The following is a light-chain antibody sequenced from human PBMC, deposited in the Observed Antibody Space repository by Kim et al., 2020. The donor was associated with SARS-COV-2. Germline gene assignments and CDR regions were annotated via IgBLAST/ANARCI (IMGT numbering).Light chain of an antibody. Sequence: SYELTQPPSVSVAPEKTARITCGGNNIGSKSVHWYQQKPGQAPVVVICNDSERPSGIPDRFSGSNSGNTATLTISRVEAGDEADYYCQVCDSLGDHVAFGGGTQLTVL. J-gene: IGLJ2*01. CDR2: NDS. CDR1: NIGSKS. V-gene: IGLV3-21*04. CDR3: QVCDSLGDHVA.